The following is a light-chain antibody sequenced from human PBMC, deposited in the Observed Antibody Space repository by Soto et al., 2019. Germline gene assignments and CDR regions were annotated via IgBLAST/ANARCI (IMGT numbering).Light chain of an antibody. CDR2: AAS. Sequence: DIQMTQSPSSLSASVGDRVTITCRASQSINNYLNWYQQKPGTAPKLLIHAASSLDSGVPSRFSGSGSGTDFTLTISSLQPEDFATYYWQQSYSVPRTTFGQGSKLEIK. J-gene: IGKJ2*01. CDR1: QSINNY. CDR3: QQSYSVPRTT. V-gene: IGKV1-39*01.